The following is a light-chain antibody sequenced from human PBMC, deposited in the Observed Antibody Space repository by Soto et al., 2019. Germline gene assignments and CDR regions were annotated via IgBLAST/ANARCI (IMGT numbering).Light chain of an antibody. V-gene: IGKV1-33*01. CDR3: QQYDNFPRAIT. Sequence: DIQMTQSPSSLSASVGDRVTITCQASQDISNYLNWYQQKPGKAPKLLIYDASNLETGVPSRFSGSGSGTDFTFTISSLQPEDIATYYCQQYDNFPRAITFGQGTRLELK. CDR1: QDISNY. J-gene: IGKJ5*01. CDR2: DAS.